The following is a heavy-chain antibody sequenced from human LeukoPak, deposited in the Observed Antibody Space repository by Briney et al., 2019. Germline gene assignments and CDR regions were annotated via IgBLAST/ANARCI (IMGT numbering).Heavy chain of an antibody. V-gene: IGHV4-4*02. D-gene: IGHD6-19*01. CDR1: GGSISSGSW. J-gene: IGHJ4*02. Sequence: SGTLSLTCAVSGGSISSGSWWSWVRQPPGKGLEWIGEVYHSGSTNYNPSLKSRVTISVDKSKNQFSLKLSSMTAADTAVYYCASGYSSGWYLGRLDYWGQGTLVTVSS. CDR3: ASGYSSGWYLGRLDY. CDR2: VYHSGST.